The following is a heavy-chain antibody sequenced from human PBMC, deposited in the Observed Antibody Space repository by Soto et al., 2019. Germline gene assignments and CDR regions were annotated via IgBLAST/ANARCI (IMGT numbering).Heavy chain of an antibody. Sequence: VGSLRLSCAASGFTFSSYGMSWVRQAPGKGLEWVAGISYNGGSKYYADSVKGRFTISRDNSKNTLYLQMNSLRAEDTAVYYCARDPTRYSSGWYRFDYWGQGTLVTVSS. D-gene: IGHD6-19*01. CDR1: GFTFSSYG. J-gene: IGHJ4*02. CDR3: ARDPTRYSSGWYRFDY. V-gene: IGHV3-30*03. CDR2: ISYNGGSK.